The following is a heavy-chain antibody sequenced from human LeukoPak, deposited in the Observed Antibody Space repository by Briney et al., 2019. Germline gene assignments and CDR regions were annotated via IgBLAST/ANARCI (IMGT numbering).Heavy chain of an antibody. D-gene: IGHD5-18*01. J-gene: IGHJ6*02. CDR3: ARAQLESYGMDV. CDR1: GFTFSSYG. CDR2: IWYDGSNK. Sequence: GGSLRLSCAASGFTFSSYGMHWLRQAPGKGLEWVAVIWYDGSNKYYADSVKGRFTISRDNSKNTLYLQMNSLRAEDTAVYSCARAQLESYGMDVWGQGTTVTVSS. V-gene: IGHV3-33*01.